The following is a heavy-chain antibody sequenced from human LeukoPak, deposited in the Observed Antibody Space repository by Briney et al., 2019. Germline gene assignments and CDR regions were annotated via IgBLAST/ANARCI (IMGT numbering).Heavy chain of an antibody. Sequence: SETLSLTCTVSGGSISSYYWSRIRQPPGKGLEWIGYIYYSGSTNYNPSLKSRATISVDTSKNQFSLKLSSVTAADTAVYYCASYSYYYDSSGYFDYWGQGTLVTVSS. D-gene: IGHD3-22*01. CDR3: ASYSYYYDSSGYFDY. CDR2: IYYSGST. J-gene: IGHJ4*02. V-gene: IGHV4-59*01. CDR1: GGSISSYY.